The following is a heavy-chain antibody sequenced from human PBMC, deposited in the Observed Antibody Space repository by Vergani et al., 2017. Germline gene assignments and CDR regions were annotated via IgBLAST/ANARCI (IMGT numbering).Heavy chain of an antibody. CDR1: GGSISSYY. J-gene: IGHJ6*02. D-gene: IGHD3-3*01. V-gene: IGHV4-59*01. CDR2: IYYSGRT. Sequence: QVQLQESGPGLVKPSETLSLTCTVSGGSISSYYWSWIRQPQGRGLEWMGYIYYSGRTNYNPSLKSRVTISVDTSKNQFSLKLSSVTAADTAVYYCARQGVRLNRIDNYYYYGMDVWGQGTTVTVSS. CDR3: ARQGVRLNRIDNYYYYGMDV.